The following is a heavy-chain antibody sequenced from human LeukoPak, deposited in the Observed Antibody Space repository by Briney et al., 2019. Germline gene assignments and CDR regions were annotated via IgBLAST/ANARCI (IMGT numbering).Heavy chain of an antibody. CDR1: GFTFDDYA. J-gene: IGHJ4*02. CDR2: ISWNSGSI. CDR3: ATESY. V-gene: IGHV3-9*01. Sequence: GGSLRLSCAASGFTFDDYAMHWVRQAPGKGLEWVSGISWNSGSIGYADSVKGRFTISGDNAKNSLYLQMNSLRAEDTALYYCATESYWGQGTLVTVSS.